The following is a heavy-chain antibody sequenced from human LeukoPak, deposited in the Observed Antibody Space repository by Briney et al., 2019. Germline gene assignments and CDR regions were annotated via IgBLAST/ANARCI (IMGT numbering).Heavy chain of an antibody. CDR2: LTSGGFSA. Sequence: GGSLRLSCAASGFTLSDYSMTWVRQAPGQGLEWISFLTSGGFSAFYADSVRGRFTVSRDDARNSLSLYMNTLRADDTAVYYCASSLNTVMVSPYYLEYWGPGTLVTVSS. V-gene: IGHV3-11*04. D-gene: IGHD5-18*01. J-gene: IGHJ4*02. CDR1: GFTLSDYS. CDR3: ASSLNTVMVSPYYLEY.